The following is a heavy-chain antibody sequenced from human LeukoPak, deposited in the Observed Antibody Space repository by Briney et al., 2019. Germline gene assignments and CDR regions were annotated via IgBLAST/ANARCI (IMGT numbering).Heavy chain of an antibody. J-gene: IGHJ3*01. CDR1: GFIFSTYA. Sequence: GGSLRLSCAASGFIFSTYAMNWVRQAPGRGLEWVSGISAGGDNAHYADSVKGRFTISRDNSKNTLYLQMNSLKTEDTAVYYCARAGLVVVTAKKSDAFDVWGQGTMVTVSS. CDR2: ISAGGDNA. D-gene: IGHD2-21*02. V-gene: IGHV3-23*01. CDR3: ARAGLVVVTAKKSDAFDV.